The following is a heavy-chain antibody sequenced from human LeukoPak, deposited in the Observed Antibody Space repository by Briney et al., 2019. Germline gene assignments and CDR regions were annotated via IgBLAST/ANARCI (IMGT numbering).Heavy chain of an antibody. Sequence: ASVKVSCKASGYSFTGYYIHWVRQAPGQGLEWMGWINPYSGDTDSAQKFQGRVAVTRDTSITTAYMDLSRLTSDDTAVYYCARANGGGAYYPFDYWGQGALVTVSS. CDR2: INPYSGDT. J-gene: IGHJ4*02. CDR3: ARANGGGAYYPFDY. D-gene: IGHD4-17*01. CDR1: GYSFTGYY. V-gene: IGHV1-2*02.